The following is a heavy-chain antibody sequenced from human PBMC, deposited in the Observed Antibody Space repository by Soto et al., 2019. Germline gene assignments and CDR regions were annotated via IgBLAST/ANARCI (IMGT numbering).Heavy chain of an antibody. CDR1: GGSFSGYY. J-gene: IGHJ5*02. CDR3: AAAVARGWFDP. V-gene: IGHV4-34*02. Sequence: QVQLQRWGAGLLKPSETLSLTCAIYGGSFSGYYWSWIRQPPGKGLEWIGEINHSGSTNYNPSLKSRVAMSVDTSKNQCSLKLSSVTAADMAVYYCAAAVARGWFDPWGQGTLVTVSS. D-gene: IGHD6-19*01. CDR2: INHSGST.